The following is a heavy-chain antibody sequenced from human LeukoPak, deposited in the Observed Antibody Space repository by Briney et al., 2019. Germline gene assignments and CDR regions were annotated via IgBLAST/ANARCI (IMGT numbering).Heavy chain of an antibody. CDR2: IYPYTGAT. Sequence: ASVKVSCKASGYTFSGTGWYLYWLRQAPGQGLECMGWIYPYTGATHYAQKVQGRVAMTRDTTSSTAYIELSRLRPDETAVYCCARDGPAQMVDFDYWGQGTLVTVSS. V-gene: IGHV1-2*02. J-gene: IGHJ4*02. CDR1: GYTFSGTGWY. CDR3: ARDGPAQMVDFDY. D-gene: IGHD3-10*01.